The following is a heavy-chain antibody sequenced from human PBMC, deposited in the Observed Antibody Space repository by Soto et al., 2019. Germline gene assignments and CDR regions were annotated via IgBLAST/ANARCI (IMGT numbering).Heavy chain of an antibody. CDR2: ISAYNGNT. CDR3: ARVGVDIVVVVAATPYYYYGMDV. D-gene: IGHD2-15*01. Sequence: ASVKVSCKASGYTFTSYGISWVRQAPGQGLEWMGWISAYNGNTNYAQKLQGRVTMTTDTSTSTAYMELRSLRSDDTAVYYCARVGVDIVVVVAATPYYYYGMDVWGQGTTVTVSS. CDR1: GYTFTSYG. V-gene: IGHV1-18*01. J-gene: IGHJ6*02.